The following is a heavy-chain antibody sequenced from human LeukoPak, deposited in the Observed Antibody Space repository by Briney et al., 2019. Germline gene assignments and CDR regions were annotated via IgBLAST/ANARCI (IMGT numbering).Heavy chain of an antibody. V-gene: IGHV3-21*01. Sequence: GGSLRLSCAASGFTFSSYSMNWVRQAPGKGLEWVSSINSDSNYIYYADSVKGRFTISRDAKNSVYLQMNSLRAEDTAVYYCARDLLAVAAMGVALDYWGQGTLVTVSS. CDR2: INSDSNYI. CDR3: ARDLLAVAAMGVALDY. J-gene: IGHJ4*02. D-gene: IGHD6-19*01. CDR1: GFTFSSYS.